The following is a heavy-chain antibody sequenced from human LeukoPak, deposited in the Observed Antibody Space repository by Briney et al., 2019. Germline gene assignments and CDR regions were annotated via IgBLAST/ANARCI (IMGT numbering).Heavy chain of an antibody. CDR3: AKTLWGFEDAFDI. CDR2: ISGSGGST. CDR1: GFTFSSYA. D-gene: IGHD4/OR15-4a*01. J-gene: IGHJ3*02. Sequence: PGGSLRLSCAASGFTFSSYAMSWVRQAPGKGLEWVSAISGSGGSTYYADSVKGRYTTSRDNSKNTLYLQMNSLRAEDTAVYYCAKTLWGFEDAFDIWGQGTMVTVSS. V-gene: IGHV3-23*01.